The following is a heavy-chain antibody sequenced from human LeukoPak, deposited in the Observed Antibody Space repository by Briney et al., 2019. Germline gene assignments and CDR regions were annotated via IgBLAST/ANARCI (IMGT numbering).Heavy chain of an antibody. J-gene: IGHJ2*01. CDR1: GGSISSYY. Sequence: SETLSLTCTVSGGSISSYYWSWIRQPPGKGLEWIGYIYYSGSTNYNPSLKSRVTISVDTSKNQFSLKLSSVTAADTAVYYCARVVHGYWYFDLWGRGTLVTVSS. CDR2: IYYSGST. V-gene: IGHV4-59*01. CDR3: ARVVHGYWYFDL. D-gene: IGHD2-8*01.